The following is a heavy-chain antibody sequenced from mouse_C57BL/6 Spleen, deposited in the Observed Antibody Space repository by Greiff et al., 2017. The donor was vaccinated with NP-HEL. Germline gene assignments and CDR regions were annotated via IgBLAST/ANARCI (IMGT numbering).Heavy chain of an antibody. CDR3: ARGGTGHYVFAY. D-gene: IGHD1-1*01. V-gene: IGHV1-76*01. CDR2: IYPGSGNT. CDR1: GYTFTDYY. J-gene: IGHJ3*01. Sequence: VQLQQSGAELVRPGASVKLSCKASGYTFTDYYINWVKQRPGQGLEWIARIYPGSGNTYYNEKFKGKATLTAEKSSSTAYMQLSSLTSEDSAVYVCARGGTGHYVFAYWGQGTLVTVSA.